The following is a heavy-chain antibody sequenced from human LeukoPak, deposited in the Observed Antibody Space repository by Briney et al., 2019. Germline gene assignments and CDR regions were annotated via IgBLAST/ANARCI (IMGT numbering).Heavy chain of an antibody. CDR3: ARDKGIRGLIMHGMDV. V-gene: IGHV3-30*03. D-gene: IGHD3-10*01. J-gene: IGHJ6*02. CDR1: GFTFSSYG. Sequence: QPGRSLRLSCAASGFTFSSYGMHWVRQAPGKGLEWVAVISYDGSNKYYADSVKGRFTISRDNSKNTLYLQMNSLRSGDTAVYFCARDKGIRGLIMHGMDVWGQGTTVTVSS. CDR2: ISYDGSNK.